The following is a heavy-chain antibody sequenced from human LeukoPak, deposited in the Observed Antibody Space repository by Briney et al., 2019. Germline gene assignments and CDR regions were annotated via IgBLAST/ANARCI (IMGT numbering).Heavy chain of an antibody. CDR3: AREVVAYYYGSGSYFDP. D-gene: IGHD3-10*01. Sequence: SETLSLTCTVSGGSISSFYWTWIRQPPGKGLEWIGCLYYGGSTNYNPSLKSRVAMSVDTSKNQFSLKLSSVTAADTAVYYCAREVVAYYYGSGSYFDPWGQGTLVTVSS. CDR1: GGSISSFY. V-gene: IGHV4-59*12. J-gene: IGHJ5*02. CDR2: LYYGGST.